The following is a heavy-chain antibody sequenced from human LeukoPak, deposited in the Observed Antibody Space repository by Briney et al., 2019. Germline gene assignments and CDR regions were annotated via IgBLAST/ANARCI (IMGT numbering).Heavy chain of an antibody. J-gene: IGHJ4*02. Sequence: GGSLRLSCAASGFTFSSYSMNWVRQAPGKGLEWVSSISSSSSYIYYADSVKGRFTISRDNSKNTLYLQMNSLRAEDTAVYYCAKLRAAMARGVSDYWGQGTLVTVSS. V-gene: IGHV3-21*04. D-gene: IGHD5-18*01. CDR1: GFTFSSYS. CDR3: AKLRAAMARGVSDY. CDR2: ISSSSSYI.